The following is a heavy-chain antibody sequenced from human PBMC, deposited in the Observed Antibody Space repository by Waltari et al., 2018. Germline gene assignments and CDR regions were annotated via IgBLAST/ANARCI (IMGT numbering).Heavy chain of an antibody. CDR3: AELSSSVFDI. J-gene: IGHJ3*02. Sequence: EVQLVESGGGLVQPGGSLRLSCAASGSTFSSFWMHWVRQAPGKGLAGVSRINSEGSSTSYADSVMGRFTISRDNAKNTLYLQMNSLSVDDTAVYYCAELSSSVFDIWGQGTMVTVSS. V-gene: IGHV3-74*01. CDR1: GSTFSSFW. CDR2: INSEGSST. D-gene: IGHD1-7*01.